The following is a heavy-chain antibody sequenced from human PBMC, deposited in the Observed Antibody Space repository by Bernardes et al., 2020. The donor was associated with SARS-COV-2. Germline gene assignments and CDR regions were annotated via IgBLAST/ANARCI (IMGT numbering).Heavy chain of an antibody. CDR3: TIRLVPVGTFDP. CDR2: IRSKANSHAT. V-gene: IGHV3-73*01. CDR1: GFVFSDSA. Sequence: GGSLRLSCEASGFVFSDSAIHWFRQASGKGLEWVGRIRSKANSHATTSAASVQGRFTISRDDSKNTAYLQMNSLKTEDTAVYYCTIRLVPVGTFDPWGQGTLVTVSS. D-gene: IGHD6-13*01. J-gene: IGHJ5*02.